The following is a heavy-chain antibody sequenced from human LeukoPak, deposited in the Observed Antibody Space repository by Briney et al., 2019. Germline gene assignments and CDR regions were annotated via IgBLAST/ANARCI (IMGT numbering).Heavy chain of an antibody. J-gene: IGHJ4*02. Sequence: GGSLRLSCAASGFTFSTYAMSWVRQAPGKGLEWVSSISDSGGRTYYADSVKGRFTISRDNSKNTLFLQMNSLRAADTAVYYCARDVSRRAPNPNWGQGTLVTVSS. CDR2: ISDSGGRT. CDR3: ARDVSRRAPNPN. CDR1: GFTFSTYA. V-gene: IGHV3-23*01.